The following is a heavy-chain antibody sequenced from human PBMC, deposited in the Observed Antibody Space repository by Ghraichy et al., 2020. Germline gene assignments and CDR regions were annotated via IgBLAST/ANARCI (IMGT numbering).Heavy chain of an antibody. CDR2: ISWNSGSI. J-gene: IGHJ6*02. Sequence: GRSLRLSCAASGFTFDDYAMHWVRQAPGKGLEWVSGISWNSGSIGYADSVKGRFTISRDNAKNSLYLQMNSLRAEDTALYYCAKMGVVPAAKVGSPEVYYYYYGMDVWGQGTTVTVSS. V-gene: IGHV3-9*01. CDR1: GFTFDDYA. D-gene: IGHD2-2*01. CDR3: AKMGVVPAAKVGSPEVYYYYYGMDV.